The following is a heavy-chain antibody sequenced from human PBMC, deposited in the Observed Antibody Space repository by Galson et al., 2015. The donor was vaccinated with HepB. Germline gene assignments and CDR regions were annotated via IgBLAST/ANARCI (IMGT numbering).Heavy chain of an antibody. J-gene: IGHJ6*02. Sequence: SLRLSCAASGFTFSSYALHWVRQPPGKGLEWVAIILDDGSGPSYSASVKGRFTISRDNSKNTLYLQMNSLRAEDTAVYYCAKAATGTDPKRMTSYYYYYGMDVWGQGTTVTVSS. V-gene: IGHV3-30-3*01. D-gene: IGHD1-1*01. CDR2: ILDDGSGP. CDR3: AKAATGTDPKRMTSYYYYYGMDV. CDR1: GFTFSSYA.